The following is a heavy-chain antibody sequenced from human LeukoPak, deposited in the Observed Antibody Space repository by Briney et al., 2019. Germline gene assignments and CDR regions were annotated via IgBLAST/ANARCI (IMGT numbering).Heavy chain of an antibody. Sequence: GGSLRLSCAASGFTFSSYSMNWVRQAPGKGLEWVSSISSSSSYIYYADSVKGRFTISRDNAKNSLYLQMNSLRAEDTAVYYCARGALTAMADYWGQGTLVTVSS. J-gene: IGHJ4*02. V-gene: IGHV3-21*01. CDR1: GFTFSSYS. D-gene: IGHD5-18*01. CDR3: ARGALTAMADY. CDR2: ISSSSSYI.